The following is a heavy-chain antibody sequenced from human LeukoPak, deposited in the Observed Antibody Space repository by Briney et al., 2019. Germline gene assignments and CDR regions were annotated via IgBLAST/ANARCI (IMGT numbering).Heavy chain of an antibody. CDR3: ASGEFYGDAEYFYYYYMDV. CDR2: IIPVYSIS. Sequence: GSSVKVSCKASGGSFNDYAVSWVRQAPGQGLEWMGGIIPVYSISSYAQNFEDRVTLTADASTSSAYMELRSVTSDDTAVYYCASGEFYGDAEYFYYYYMDVWGTGTTVTVSS. V-gene: IGHV1-69*01. J-gene: IGHJ6*03. D-gene: IGHD3-10*01. CDR1: GGSFNDYA.